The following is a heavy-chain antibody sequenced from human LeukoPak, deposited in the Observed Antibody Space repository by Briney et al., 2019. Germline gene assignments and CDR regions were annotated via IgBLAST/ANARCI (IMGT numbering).Heavy chain of an antibody. CDR2: SYNSGST. Sequence: SETLSLTCTVSGGSISEYYWSWIRQPPGKGLEWIGSSYNSGSTNYNPSLKSRVTISVDTSKNQLSLWLSSVTAADTAVYYCARHRSGSFDSWGQGTLVTVSS. J-gene: IGHJ4*02. CDR1: GGSISEYY. CDR3: ARHRSGSFDS. V-gene: IGHV4-59*08. D-gene: IGHD3-3*01.